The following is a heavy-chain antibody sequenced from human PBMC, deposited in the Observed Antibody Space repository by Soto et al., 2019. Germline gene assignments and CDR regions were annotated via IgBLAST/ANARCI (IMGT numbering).Heavy chain of an antibody. Sequence: PSQTLSLTCAISGDSVSSNSAAWNWIRQSPSRGLEWLGRTYYRSKWYNDYAVSVKSRITINPDTSKNQFSLQLNSVTPEDTAVYYCARDLRYSSSSGNGMDVWGQGTTVTVSS. V-gene: IGHV6-1*01. J-gene: IGHJ6*02. CDR3: ARDLRYSSSSGNGMDV. CDR2: TYYRSKWYN. CDR1: GDSVSSNSAA. D-gene: IGHD6-6*01.